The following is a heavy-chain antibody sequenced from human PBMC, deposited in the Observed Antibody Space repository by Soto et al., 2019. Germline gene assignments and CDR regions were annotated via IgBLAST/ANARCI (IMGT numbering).Heavy chain of an antibody. J-gene: IGHJ6*02. CDR3: ARGVENIVVVLDVFGYYGMDV. V-gene: IGHV1-3*03. D-gene: IGHD2-2*01. CDR2: INAGNGNT. CDR1: GYSFTSYV. Sequence: VGSLRLSCAASGYSFTSYVIYWVRQAPGQRLEWMGWINAGNGNTKSSQEFQARVTITSDTSASTAYMELSSLRSEDTAVYFCARGVENIVVVLDVFGYYGMDVWGQGTTVTVSS.